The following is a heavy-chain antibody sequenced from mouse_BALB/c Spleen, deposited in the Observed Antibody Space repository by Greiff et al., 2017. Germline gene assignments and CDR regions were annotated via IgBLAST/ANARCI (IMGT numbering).Heavy chain of an antibody. CDR1: GFSLTSYG. D-gene: IGHD1-1*01. CDR2: IWAGGST. V-gene: IGHV2-9*02. J-gene: IGHJ3*01. CDR3: ARDPPIYYYFAY. Sequence: VQGVESGPGLVAPSQSLSITCTVSGFSLTSYGVHWVRQPPGKGLEWLGVIWAGGSTNYNSALMSRLSISKDNSKSQVFLKMNSLQTDDTAMYYCARDPPIYYYFAYWGQGTLVTVSA.